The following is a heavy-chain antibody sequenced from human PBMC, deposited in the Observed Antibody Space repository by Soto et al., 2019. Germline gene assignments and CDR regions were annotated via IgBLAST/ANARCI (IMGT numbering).Heavy chain of an antibody. CDR3: AKGGLYDSGSYYGDGFDM. CDR2: ISTSGGST. Sequence: GGSLRLSCAASGFTFTTYGMAWVRQAPGKGLEWVSGISTSGGSTYYTDSVKGRFTISRDNSKNTLYLQMNNLRAEDTAVYYCAKGGLYDSGSYYGDGFDMWGQGTMVTVSS. D-gene: IGHD3-10*01. J-gene: IGHJ3*02. CDR1: GFTFTTYG. V-gene: IGHV3-23*01.